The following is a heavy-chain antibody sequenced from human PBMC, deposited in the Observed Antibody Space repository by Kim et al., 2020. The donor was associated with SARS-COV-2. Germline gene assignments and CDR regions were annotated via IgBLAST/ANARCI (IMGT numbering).Heavy chain of an antibody. CDR3: ARHLGSSWYVGPGYYFDY. CDR1: GYSFTSYW. V-gene: IGHV5-10-1*01. CDR2: IDPSDSYT. D-gene: IGHD6-13*01. Sequence: GESLKISCKGSGYSFTSYWISWVRQMPGKGLEWMGRIDPSDSYTNYSPSFQGHVTISADKSISTAYLQWSSLKASDTAIYYCARHLGSSWYVGPGYYFDYWGQGTLVTVS. J-gene: IGHJ4*02.